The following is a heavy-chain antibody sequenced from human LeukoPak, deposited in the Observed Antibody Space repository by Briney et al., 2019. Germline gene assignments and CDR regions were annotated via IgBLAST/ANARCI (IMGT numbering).Heavy chain of an antibody. J-gene: IGHJ4*02. D-gene: IGHD1-26*01. CDR1: GGSISSYY. CDR3: ARRSSIMGSYLYYLDY. Sequence: SETLSLTCTVSGGSISSYYWSWIRQPAGKGLEWIGYIYYSGSTNYNPSLKSRVTISVDTSKNQFSLKLSSVTAADTAVYYCARRSSIMGSYLYYLDYWAQGALVTVSS. CDR2: IYYSGST. V-gene: IGHV4-59*01.